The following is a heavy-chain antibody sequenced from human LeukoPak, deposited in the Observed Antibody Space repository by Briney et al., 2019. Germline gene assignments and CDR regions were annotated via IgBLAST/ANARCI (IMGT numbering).Heavy chain of an antibody. V-gene: IGHV3-30*01. D-gene: IGHD5-18*01. CDR3: ARGYSSYFHY. Sequence: SVKGRFTISRDNSRSTLYLQMNSQRVEDTAVYYCARGYSSYFHYWGQGAPVTVSS. J-gene: IGHJ4*02.